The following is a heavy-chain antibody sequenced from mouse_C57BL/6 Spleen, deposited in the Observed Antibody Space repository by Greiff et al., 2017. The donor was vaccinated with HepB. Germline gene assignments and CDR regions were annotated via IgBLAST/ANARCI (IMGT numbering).Heavy chain of an antibody. CDR1: GYTFTSYW. Sequence: QVQLQQSGAELVKPGASVKLSCKASGYTFTSYWMHWVKQRPGRGLEWIGRIDPNSGGTKYNEKFKSKATLTVDKPSSTAYMQLSSLTSEDSAVYYCALYYDYDEGFAYWGQGTLVTVSA. CDR2: IDPNSGGT. V-gene: IGHV1-72*01. J-gene: IGHJ3*01. D-gene: IGHD2-4*01. CDR3: ALYYDYDEGFAY.